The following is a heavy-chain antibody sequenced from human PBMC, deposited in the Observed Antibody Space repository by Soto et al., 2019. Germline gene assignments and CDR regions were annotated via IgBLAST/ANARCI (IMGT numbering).Heavy chain of an antibody. J-gene: IGHJ4*02. Sequence: SGTLSLTCTVSGGTMSSGGYYWSWISKHPGKGLEWIGYIYYSGSTYYNPSLKSRVTISVDTSKNQFSLKLSSVTAADTAVYYCARGSESTYYDFWSGYYPPGYSDYWGQGTLVTVSS. CDR3: ARGSESTYYDFWSGYYPPGYSDY. CDR2: IYYSGST. D-gene: IGHD3-3*01. CDR1: GGTMSSGGYY. V-gene: IGHV4-31*03.